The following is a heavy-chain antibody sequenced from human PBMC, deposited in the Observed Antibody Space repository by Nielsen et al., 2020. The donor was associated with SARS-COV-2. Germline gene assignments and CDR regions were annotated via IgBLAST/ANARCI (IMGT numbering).Heavy chain of an antibody. V-gene: IGHV1-69*13. CDR1: GGTFSSYA. D-gene: IGHD6-6*01. CDR3: ARAGYSSSSYYYYYYYMDV. Sequence: SVKVPCKASGGTFSSYAISWVRQAPGQGLEWMGGIIPIFGTANYAQKFQGRVTITADESTSTAYKELSSLRSEDTAVYYCARAGYSSSSYYYYYYYMDVWGKGTTVTVSS. J-gene: IGHJ6*03. CDR2: IIPIFGTA.